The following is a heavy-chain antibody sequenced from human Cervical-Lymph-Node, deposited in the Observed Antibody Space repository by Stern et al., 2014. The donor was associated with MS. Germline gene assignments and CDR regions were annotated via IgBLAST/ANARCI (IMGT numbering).Heavy chain of an antibody. CDR3: AREAAMAVAGTGVDY. V-gene: IGHV1-2*06. CDR2: INPNSGGT. D-gene: IGHD6-19*01. Sequence: QVQLVESGAEVKKPGASVKVSCKASGYTFTGYYMHWVRQAPGQGLEWIGRINPNSGGTNYDQKFQGRVTMTRDTSISTAYMELSRLRSDDTAVYYCAREAAMAVAGTGVDYWGQGTLVTVSS. CDR1: GYTFTGYY. J-gene: IGHJ4*02.